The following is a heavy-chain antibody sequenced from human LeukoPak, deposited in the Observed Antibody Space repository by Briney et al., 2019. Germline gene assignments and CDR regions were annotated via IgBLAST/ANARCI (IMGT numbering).Heavy chain of an antibody. J-gene: IGHJ4*02. CDR2: ISYDGSNK. V-gene: IGHV3-30*04. D-gene: IGHD2-15*01. Sequence: GGSLGLSCAASGFTFSSYAMHWVRQAPGKGLEWVAVISYDGSNKYYADSVKGRFTISRDNSKNTLYLQMNSLRAEDTAVYYCARDHGYCSGGSCYGSYFDYWGQGTLVTVSS. CDR3: ARDHGYCSGGSCYGSYFDY. CDR1: GFTFSSYA.